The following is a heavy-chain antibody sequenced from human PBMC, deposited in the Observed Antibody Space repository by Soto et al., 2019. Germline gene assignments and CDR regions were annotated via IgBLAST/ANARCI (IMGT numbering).Heavy chain of an antibody. CDR1: GFTFGSYA. D-gene: IGHD2-8*01. V-gene: IGHV3-23*01. Sequence: EVQLLESGGGLVQPGGSLRLSCAASGFTFGSYAMAWVRQAPGKGLEWVSAIGSSGESTYYADSVKDRFTTSRDNSRNTLYLQMSSLRAEDTAVYYCVKDLWPGGADGAYWGQGTLVTVSS. J-gene: IGHJ4*02. CDR2: IGSSGEST. CDR3: VKDLWPGGADGAY.